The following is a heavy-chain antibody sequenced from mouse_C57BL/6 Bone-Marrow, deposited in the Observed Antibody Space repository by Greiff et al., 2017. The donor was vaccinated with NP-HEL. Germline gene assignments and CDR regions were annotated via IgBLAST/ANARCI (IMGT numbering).Heavy chain of an antibody. Sequence: DVQLQESGGGLVQPGGSMKLSCAASGFTFSDAWMDWVRQSPEKGLEWVAEIRNKANNHATYYAESVKGRFTISRDDSKSSVYLQMNSLRAEDTGIYYCTRLPPGADWYFDVWGTGTTVTVSS. CDR3: TRLPPGADWYFDV. CDR2: IRNKANNHAT. CDR1: GFTFSDAW. D-gene: IGHD3-3*01. J-gene: IGHJ1*03. V-gene: IGHV6-6*01.